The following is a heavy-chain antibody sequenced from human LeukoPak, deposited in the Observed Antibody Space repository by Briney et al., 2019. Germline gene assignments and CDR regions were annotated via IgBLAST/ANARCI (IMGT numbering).Heavy chain of an antibody. CDR3: AKSAVRPPTLIDY. V-gene: IGHV3-33*06. CDR2: IWYDGINK. Sequence: GGSLRLSCAASGLTFRSYGMHWVRQAPGKGLEWVAVIWYDGINKYYADSVKGRFTISRDNSKNTLYLQMNSLRAEDTAVHYCAKSAVRPPTLIDYWGQGTLVTVSS. J-gene: IGHJ4*02. CDR1: GLTFRSYG. D-gene: IGHD4-17*01.